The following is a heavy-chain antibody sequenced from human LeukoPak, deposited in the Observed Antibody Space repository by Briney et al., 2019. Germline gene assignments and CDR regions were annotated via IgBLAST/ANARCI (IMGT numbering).Heavy chain of an antibody. V-gene: IGHV3-23*01. CDR2: ISTTGANT. J-gene: IGHJ4*02. Sequence: AGSLRLSCAASGFTFSTYAMSWVRQAPGKGLEWVSTISTTGANTYYADSVQGRFTISRDNSKNTPFLQMNSLRGEDTAVYYCLGYCSGGSCYSGAHWGQGALVTVSS. D-gene: IGHD2-15*01. CDR1: GFTFSTYA. CDR3: LGYCSGGSCYSGAH.